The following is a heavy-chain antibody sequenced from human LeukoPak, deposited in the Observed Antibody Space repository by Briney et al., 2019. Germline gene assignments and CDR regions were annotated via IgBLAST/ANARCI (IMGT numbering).Heavy chain of an antibody. J-gene: IGHJ3*02. CDR1: GFTFSDYY. V-gene: IGHV3-11*01. D-gene: IGHD5-18*01. Sequence: GGSLRLSCAASGFTFSDYYMSWIRQAPGKGLEWVSYISSSGSTIYYADSVKGRFTISRDNAKNSLYLQMNSLRAEDTAVYYCAREADTAMGSNAFDIWGQGTMVTVSS. CDR3: AREADTAMGSNAFDI. CDR2: ISSSGSTI.